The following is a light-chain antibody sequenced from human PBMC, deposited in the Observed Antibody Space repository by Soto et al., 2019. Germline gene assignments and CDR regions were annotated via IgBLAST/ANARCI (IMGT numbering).Light chain of an antibody. Sequence: EIVMKQSPATLSVSPGERATLSCRASQSVSSNLAWHQQKPGQAPRLLIYGASTRATGIPARFSGSGSGTEFTLTISSLQSEDFAVYYCQQYNNWPYTFGQGTKLEIK. V-gene: IGKV3-15*01. J-gene: IGKJ2*01. CDR1: QSVSSN. CDR3: QQYNNWPYT. CDR2: GAS.